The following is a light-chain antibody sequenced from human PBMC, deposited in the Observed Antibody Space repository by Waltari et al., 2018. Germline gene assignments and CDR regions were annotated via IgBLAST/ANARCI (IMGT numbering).Light chain of an antibody. J-gene: IGKJ1*01. V-gene: IGKV3-20*01. CDR1: QSIGIY. CDR3: QKYESLPAT. CDR2: HAS. Sequence: EIVLTQSPGTLSLSPGERATLSCMASQSIGIYLAWYQQKPGQAPRLLMYHASSRATGIPDRFIGSGSGTDFSLTISRLEPEDFAVYYCQKYESLPATFGQGTKVEIK.